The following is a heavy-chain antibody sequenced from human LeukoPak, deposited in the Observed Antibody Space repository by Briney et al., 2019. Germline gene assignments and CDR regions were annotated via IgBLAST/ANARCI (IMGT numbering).Heavy chain of an antibody. CDR2: MYYSGST. Sequence: PSETLSLTCTVSGGSISSHSYYWSWIRQPARKGLEWIGSMYYSGSTYYNPSLKSRVIISVDTSKNQFSLKLSSVTAADTAVYYCARDSIVGAISYWGQGTLVTVSS. CDR1: GGSISSHSYY. J-gene: IGHJ4*02. V-gene: IGHV4-39*07. D-gene: IGHD1-26*01. CDR3: ARDSIVGAISY.